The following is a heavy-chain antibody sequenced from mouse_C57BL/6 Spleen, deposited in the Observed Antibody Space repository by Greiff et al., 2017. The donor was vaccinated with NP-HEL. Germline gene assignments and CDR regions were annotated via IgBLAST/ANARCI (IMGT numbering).Heavy chain of an antibody. D-gene: IGHD2-4*01. V-gene: IGHV1-80*01. CDR1: GYAFSSYW. CDR2: IYPGDGDT. J-gene: IGHJ4*01. Sequence: VQLQQSGAELVKPGASVKISCKASGYAFSSYWMNWVKQRPGKGLEWIGQIYPGDGDTNYNGKFKGKATLTADKSSSTAYMQLSSLTSEDSAVYFCAREGDYDYDGHAMDYWGQGTSVTVSS. CDR3: AREGDYDYDGHAMDY.